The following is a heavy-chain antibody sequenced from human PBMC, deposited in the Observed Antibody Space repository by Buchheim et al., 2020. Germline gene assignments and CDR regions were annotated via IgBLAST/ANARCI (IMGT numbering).Heavy chain of an antibody. V-gene: IGHV3-7*01. D-gene: IGHD6-13*01. CDR3: ARSRWGGTGPDY. J-gene: IGHJ4*02. CDR1: GFTFITYC. CDR2: IRQAGSEK. Sequence: EVQLVESGGILVQPGGSLRLSCAASGFTFITYCLTWVRQAPGKGLEWVANIRQAGSEKYYVDSVKGRFTISRDNDRNSLFLPMNSLRDDDTAVYYCARSRWGGTGPDYWGQGTL.